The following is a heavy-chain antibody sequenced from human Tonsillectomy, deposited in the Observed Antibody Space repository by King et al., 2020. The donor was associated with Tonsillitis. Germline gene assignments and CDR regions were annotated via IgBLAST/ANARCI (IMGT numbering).Heavy chain of an antibody. CDR3: ARYGGGSFDY. CDR2: IDSSSSHI. Sequence: VQLVESGGGLVKPGGSLRLSCAASGFTFSSYDLNWVRRAPGKGLEWVSSIDSSSSHIYYADSVKGRFTIPRDNAKNSLYLQMNSLRGEDTAVYYCARYGGGSFDYWGQGTLVTVSS. J-gene: IGHJ4*02. CDR1: GFTFSSYD. D-gene: IGHD3-10*01. V-gene: IGHV3-21*01.